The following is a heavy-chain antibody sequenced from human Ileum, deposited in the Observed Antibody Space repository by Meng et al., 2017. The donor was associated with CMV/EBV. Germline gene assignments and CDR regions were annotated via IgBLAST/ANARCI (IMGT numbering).Heavy chain of an antibody. J-gene: IGHJ4*02. CDR3: ARGWSGYSQTIDH. Sequence: VSGCSVAATAAYWGWLRQTPGTGMASIGSIHYSGNTRPNPSLKTRVTMSLDTSKNRLSLRLRSVTVADTGVYYCARGWSGYSQTIDHWGQGTLVTVSS. D-gene: IGHD2-15*01. CDR1: GCSVAATAAY. CDR2: IHYSGNT. V-gene: IGHV4-39*02.